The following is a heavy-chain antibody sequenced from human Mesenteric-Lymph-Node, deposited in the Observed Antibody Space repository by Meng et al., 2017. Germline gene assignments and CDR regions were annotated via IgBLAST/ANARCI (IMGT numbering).Heavy chain of an antibody. CDR3: AKPYDYGDLYYFDY. Sequence: EVQLLESGGGLVQHGGSLRLSCAASGFNFSSYAMSWVRQAPGKGLEWVSAISGSGGSTYYADSVKGRFTISRDNSKNTLYLQMNSLRAEDTAVYYCAKPYDYGDLYYFDYWGQGTLVTVSS. CDR2: ISGSGGST. D-gene: IGHD4-17*01. V-gene: IGHV3-23*01. CDR1: GFNFSSYA. J-gene: IGHJ4*02.